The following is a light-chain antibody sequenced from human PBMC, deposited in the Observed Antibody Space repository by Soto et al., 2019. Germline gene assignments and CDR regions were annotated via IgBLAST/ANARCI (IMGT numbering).Light chain of an antibody. Sequence: DIQMTQSPSTLSASVGDRVTINCRASQSISSWLAWYQQRPGKAPKVLIYKASSLESGVPSRFSGSGSGTEFPLTISSLQPDDFATYYFQQYNSYTWTFVQGTKGEIK. J-gene: IGKJ1*01. CDR2: KAS. CDR3: QQYNSYTWT. V-gene: IGKV1-5*03. CDR1: QSISSW.